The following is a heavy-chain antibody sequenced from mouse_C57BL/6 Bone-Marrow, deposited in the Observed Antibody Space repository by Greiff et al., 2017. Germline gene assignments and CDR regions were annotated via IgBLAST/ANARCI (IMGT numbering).Heavy chain of an antibody. J-gene: IGHJ1*03. CDR1: GYTFTSYW. CDR3: ARHGSSWNWYFDV. Sequence: QVQLQQPGAELVRPGSSVKLSCKASGYTFTSYWMHWVKQRPIQGLEWIGNIDPSDSETHYNQKFKDKATLTVDKSSSTAYMQLSSLTSEDSAVYYCARHGSSWNWYFDVWGIGTTVTVSS. CDR2: IDPSDSET. D-gene: IGHD1-1*01. V-gene: IGHV1-52*01.